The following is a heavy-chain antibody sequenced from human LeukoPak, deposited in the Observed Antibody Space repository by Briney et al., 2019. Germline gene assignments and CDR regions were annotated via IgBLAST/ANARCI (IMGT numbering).Heavy chain of an antibody. CDR1: NNFG. CDR2: VSLDGRTK. J-gene: IGHJ3*02. V-gene: IGHV3-30*18. D-gene: IGHD6-19*01. CDR3: AKDLDQWPYAFDI. Sequence: SGGSLRLSCAANNFGIHWVRQAPGKGPEWVAVVSLDGRTKYYADSVKGRFTISRDNSKNTVYLQMNSLRAEDTAVYYCAKDLDQWPYAFDIWGQGTMVTVSS.